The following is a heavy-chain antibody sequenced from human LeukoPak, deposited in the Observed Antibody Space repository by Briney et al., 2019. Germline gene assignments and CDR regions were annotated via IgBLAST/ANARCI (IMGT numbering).Heavy chain of an antibody. CDR1: GGSISSGDYY. CDR3: ARRGVTGEYFDY. CDR2: IYYSGST. Sequence: TPSETLSLTCTVSGGSISSGDYYWSWIRQPPGKGLELIGYIYYSGSTYYNPSLKSRVTISVDTSKNQFSLKLSSVTAADTAVYYCARRGVTGEYFDYWGPGTLVTVSS. D-gene: IGHD4-11*01. J-gene: IGHJ4*02. V-gene: IGHV4-30-4*01.